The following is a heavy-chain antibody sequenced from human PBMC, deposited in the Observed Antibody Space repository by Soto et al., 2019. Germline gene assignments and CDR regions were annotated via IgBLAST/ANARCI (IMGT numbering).Heavy chain of an antibody. CDR3: ARDRLSLIRGVPHYDGIDV. CDR2: IYHSGST. J-gene: IGHJ6*02. D-gene: IGHD3-10*01. Sequence: QVQLQESGPGLVKPSQTLSLTCTVSGGSITSANFFWTWIRQHPGKGLEWIGYIYHSGSTYYNPSLKSRVTISIDKSQNPFSLTLTSVTAADTAIYFCARDRLSLIRGVPHYDGIDVWGQGTTVTVSS. CDR1: GGSITSANFF. V-gene: IGHV4-31*03.